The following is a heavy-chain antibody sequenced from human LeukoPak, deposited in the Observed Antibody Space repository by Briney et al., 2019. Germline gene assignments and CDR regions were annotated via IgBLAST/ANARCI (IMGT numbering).Heavy chain of an antibody. CDR2: IYSSGST. CDR3: ARGVVPAVNWFDP. J-gene: IGHJ5*02. V-gene: IGHV4-61*02. CDR1: GGSISSGSYY. D-gene: IGHD2-2*01. Sequence: PSQTLSLTCTVSGGSISSGSYYWSWIRQPAGKGLEWIGRIYSSGSTNYNPSLKSRVTISVDTSKNQFSLKLSSVTAADTAVYYCARGVVPAVNWFDPWGQGTLVTVSS.